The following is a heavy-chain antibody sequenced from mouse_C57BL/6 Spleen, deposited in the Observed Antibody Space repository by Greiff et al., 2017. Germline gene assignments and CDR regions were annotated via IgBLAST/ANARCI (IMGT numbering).Heavy chain of an antibody. V-gene: IGHV5-17*01. Sequence: EVKVEESGGGLVKPGGSLKLSCAASGFTFSDYGMHWVRQAPEKGLEWVAYISSGSSTIYYADTVKGRFTISRDNAKNTLFLQMTSLRSEDTAMYYCARRKDDYDGGYAMDYWGQGTSVTVSS. D-gene: IGHD2-4*01. CDR1: GFTFSDYG. CDR3: ARRKDDYDGGYAMDY. J-gene: IGHJ4*01. CDR2: ISSGSSTI.